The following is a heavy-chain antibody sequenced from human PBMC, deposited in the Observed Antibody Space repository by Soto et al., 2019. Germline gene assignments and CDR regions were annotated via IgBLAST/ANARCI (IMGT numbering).Heavy chain of an antibody. J-gene: IGHJ5*02. V-gene: IGHV4-34*01. Sequence: SDTLSLTCAVYGGSFSGYYWSWIRQPPGKGLEWIGEINHSGSTNYNPSLKSRVTISVDTSKNQFSLKLSSVTAADTAVYYCARGVAPINWLDPWGQGTLVTVSS. CDR1: GGSFSGYY. CDR2: INHSGST. CDR3: ARGVAPINWLDP. D-gene: IGHD5-12*01.